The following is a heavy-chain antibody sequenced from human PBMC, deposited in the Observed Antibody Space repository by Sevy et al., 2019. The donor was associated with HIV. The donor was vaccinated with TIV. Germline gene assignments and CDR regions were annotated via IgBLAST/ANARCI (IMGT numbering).Heavy chain of an antibody. Sequence: GGSLRLSCAASGFTFSSYSMNWVRQAPGKGLEWVSSISGISNYIYYADSMKGRFTVSRDNARNSLYLQMNSLMAEDTAVYYCAGNNCSITNCYMGDVFDIWGQGTMVTVSS. J-gene: IGHJ3*02. V-gene: IGHV3-21*01. CDR1: GFTFSSYS. CDR3: AGNNCSITNCYMGDVFDI. CDR2: ISGISNYI. D-gene: IGHD2-2*02.